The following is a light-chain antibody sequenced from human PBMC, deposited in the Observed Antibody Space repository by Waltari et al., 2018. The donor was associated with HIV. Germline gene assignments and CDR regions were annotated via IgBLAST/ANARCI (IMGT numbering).Light chain of an antibody. V-gene: IGLV3-19*01. CDR1: NLRTYY. Sequence: AVSVALGQTVKITCQGDNLRTYYASWYQQKPGQAPVLVSYGQNRRPSEIPDRFSSSASRNTASLIITGAQAEDEAEYYCKTRDRSGNLYVFGTGTTVTVL. CDR3: KTRDRSGNLYV. J-gene: IGLJ1*01. CDR2: GQN.